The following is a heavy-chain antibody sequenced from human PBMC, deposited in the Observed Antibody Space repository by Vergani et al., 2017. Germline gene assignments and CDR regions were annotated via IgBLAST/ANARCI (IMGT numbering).Heavy chain of an antibody. CDR1: GFTFSSYS. CDR2: ISSSSSYL. CDR3: ARSLVVTDY. Sequence: EVQLVESGGGLVKPGGSLRLSCAASGFTFSSYSMNWVRQAPGKGLEWVSSISSSSSYLYYADSVKGRFTRSRDNAKNSLSLQMNSLRAEDTAVYYCARSLVVTDYWGQGTLVTVSS. D-gene: IGHD2-2*01. J-gene: IGHJ4*02. V-gene: IGHV3-21*01.